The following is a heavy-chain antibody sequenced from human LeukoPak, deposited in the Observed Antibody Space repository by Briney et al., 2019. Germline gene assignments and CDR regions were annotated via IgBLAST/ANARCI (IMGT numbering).Heavy chain of an antibody. J-gene: IGHJ6*03. D-gene: IGHD5-12*01. CDR2: INHSGST. V-gene: IGHV4-34*01. CDR1: GGSSSGYY. Sequence: SETLSLTCAVYGGSSSGYYWSWIRQPPGKGLEWIGEINHSGSTNYNPSLKSRVTISVDTSKNQFSLKLSSVTAADTAVYYCARGLKVATMTHYMDVWGKGTTVTVSS. CDR3: ARGLKVATMTHYMDV.